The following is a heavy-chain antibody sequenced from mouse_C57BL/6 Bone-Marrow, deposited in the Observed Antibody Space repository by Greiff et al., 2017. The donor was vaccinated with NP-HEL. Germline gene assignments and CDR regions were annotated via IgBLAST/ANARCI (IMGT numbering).Heavy chain of an antibody. D-gene: IGHD1-1*01. CDR3: ARCSNWYFDV. V-gene: IGHV1-63*01. J-gene: IGHJ1*03. CDR2: IYPGGGYT. CDR1: GYTFTNYW. Sequence: QVQLQQSGAELVRPGTSVKMSCKASGYTFTNYWIGWAKQRPGHGLEWIGDIYPGGGYTNYNEKFKGKATLTADKSSSTAYMQFSSLTSEDSAIYYCARCSNWYFDVWGTGTTVTVSS.